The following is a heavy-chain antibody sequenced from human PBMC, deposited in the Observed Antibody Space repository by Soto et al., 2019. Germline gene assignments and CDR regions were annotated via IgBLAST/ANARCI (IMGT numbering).Heavy chain of an antibody. CDR1: GDSVSSNSAA. V-gene: IGHV6-1*01. CDR3: ASMTTVTTTSYNWFDP. CDR2: TYYRSKWYN. D-gene: IGHD4-4*01. J-gene: IGHJ5*02. Sequence: SQTLSLTCAISGDSVSSNSAAWNWIRQSPSRGLEWLGRTYYRSKWYNDYAVSVKSRITINPDTSKNQFSLQLNSVTPEDTAVYYCASMTTVTTTSYNWFDPWGQGTLVTVSS.